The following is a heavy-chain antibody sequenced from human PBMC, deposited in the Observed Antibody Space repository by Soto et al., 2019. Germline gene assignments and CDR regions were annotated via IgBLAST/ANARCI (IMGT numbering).Heavy chain of an antibody. CDR2: IYYSGST. V-gene: IGHV4-59*01. CDR3: ARRWVGYSSTSNWFDP. D-gene: IGHD6-19*01. CDR1: GGSISSYY. Sequence: QVQLQESGPGLVKPSETLSLTCTVSGGSISSYYWSWIRQPPGKGLEWIGYIYYSGSTNYNPSLKSRVTIXXDTSTNQFSLKLSSVTAADTAVYYCARRWVGYSSTSNWFDPWGQGTLVTVSS. J-gene: IGHJ5*02.